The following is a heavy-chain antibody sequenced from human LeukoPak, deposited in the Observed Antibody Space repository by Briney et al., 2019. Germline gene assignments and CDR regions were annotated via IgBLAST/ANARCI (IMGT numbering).Heavy chain of an antibody. Sequence: GGSLRLSCAASGFTFYNYGMHWVRQASGKGLEWVAVISHDGSNIHYGDSVKGRFTISRDNSKNTLYLQMNSLRVEDTAVYYCAKDPYRVVVATGNYLDPWGQGTLVTVSA. V-gene: IGHV3-30*18. J-gene: IGHJ5*02. CDR2: ISHDGSNI. CDR3: AKDPYRVVVATGNYLDP. D-gene: IGHD2-21*01. CDR1: GFTFYNYG.